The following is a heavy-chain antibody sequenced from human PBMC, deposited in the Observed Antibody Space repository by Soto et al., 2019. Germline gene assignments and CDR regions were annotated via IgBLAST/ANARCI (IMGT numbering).Heavy chain of an antibody. J-gene: IGHJ6*02. D-gene: IGHD3-10*01. CDR1: GGTFSSYT. CDR3: ALWFGEKQYYYGMDV. Sequence: QVQLVQSGAEVKKPGSSVKVSCKASGGTFSSYTISWVRQAPGQGLEWMGRIIPILGIANYAQKFQGRVTITADKSTSTAYMGLSSLRSEDTAVYYCALWFGEKQYYYGMDVWGQGTTVTVSS. V-gene: IGHV1-69*02. CDR2: IIPILGIA.